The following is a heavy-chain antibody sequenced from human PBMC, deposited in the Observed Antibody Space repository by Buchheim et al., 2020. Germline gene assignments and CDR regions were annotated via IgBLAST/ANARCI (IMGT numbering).Heavy chain of an antibody. CDR3: AKGVETVGWLGGFDY. CDR2: LTDSGGRT. V-gene: IGHV3-23*01. Sequence: EVQLLESGGGLVQPGGSLRLSCAASGFTFSSYAMSWVRQAPGKGLEWVSGLTDSGGRTFYAGSVDGRFTISRDNSMSILYLEMNSLRAEDTAIYYCAKGVETVGWLGGFDYWAQGTL. D-gene: IGHD6-19*01. CDR1: GFTFSSYA. J-gene: IGHJ4*02.